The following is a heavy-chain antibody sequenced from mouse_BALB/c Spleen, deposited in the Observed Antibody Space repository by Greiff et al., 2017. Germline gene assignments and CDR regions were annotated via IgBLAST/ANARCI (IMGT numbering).Heavy chain of an antibody. D-gene: IGHD3-3*01. CDR2: ISYDGSN. Sequence: EVQLVESGPGLVKPSQSLSLTCSVTGYSITSGYYWNWIRQFPGNKLEWMGYISYDGSNNYNPSLKNRISITRDTSKNQFFLKLNSVTTEDTATYYCARAWDRDYFDYWGQGTTLTVSS. CDR1: GYSITSGYY. J-gene: IGHJ2*01. CDR3: ARAWDRDYFDY. V-gene: IGHV3-6*02.